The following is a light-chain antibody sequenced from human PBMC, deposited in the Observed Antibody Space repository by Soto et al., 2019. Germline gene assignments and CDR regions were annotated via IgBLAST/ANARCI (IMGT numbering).Light chain of an antibody. CDR3: QSYDSILSGSRV. CDR2: GNS. Sequence: QSVLTQPPSVSGAPGQRVTISCTGSSSNIGAGYDVHWYQQLPGTAPKLLIYGNSNRPSGVPDRFSGSKSGTSASLAITGIPAEDDDDYDGQSYDSILSGSRVFGTGTKVTVL. V-gene: IGLV1-40*01. J-gene: IGLJ1*01. CDR1: SSNIGAGYD.